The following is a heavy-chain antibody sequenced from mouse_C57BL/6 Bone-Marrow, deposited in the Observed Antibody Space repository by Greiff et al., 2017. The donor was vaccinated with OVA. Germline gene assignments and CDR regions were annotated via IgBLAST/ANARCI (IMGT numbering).Heavy chain of an antibody. CDR3: ARDADYDSLAMDY. J-gene: IGHJ4*01. V-gene: IGHV7-1*01. CDR2: SRNKANDYTT. Sequence: EVKVVESGGGLVQSGRSLRLSCATSGFTFSDFYMEWVRQAPGKGLEWIAASRNKANDYTTEYSASVKGRFIVSRDTSQSILYLQMNALRAEDTAIYYCARDADYDSLAMDYWGQGTSVTVSS. D-gene: IGHD2-4*01. CDR1: GFTFSDFY.